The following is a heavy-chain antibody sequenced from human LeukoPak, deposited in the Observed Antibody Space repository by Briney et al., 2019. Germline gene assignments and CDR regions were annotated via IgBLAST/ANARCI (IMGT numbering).Heavy chain of an antibody. V-gene: IGHV3-33*01. Sequence: GGSLRLSCAASGFTFSSYGMHWVRQAPGKGLEWVAVIWYDGSNKYYADSVKGRFTISRDNSKNTLYLQMNSLRAEDTAVYYCARDIYGDYYGSGSYPWGQGTLVTVSS. CDR1: GFTFSSYG. CDR3: ARDIYGDYYGSGSYP. CDR2: IWYDGSNK. J-gene: IGHJ5*02. D-gene: IGHD3-10*01.